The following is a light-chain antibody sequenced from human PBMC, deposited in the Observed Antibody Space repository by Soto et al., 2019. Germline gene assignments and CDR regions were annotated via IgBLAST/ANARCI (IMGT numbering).Light chain of an antibody. CDR3: QQYENLPS. CDR2: DAS. J-gene: IGKJ4*01. Sequence: DIQMTQSPSSLSASVGDTVTITCQASQDIRDFVNWYQHEPGKAPKVLMYDASTLATWGPSRFSGSGSGTDFTLTINNLQPEDFATYYCQQYENLPSFGGGTRVDIK. V-gene: IGKV1-33*01. CDR1: QDIRDF.